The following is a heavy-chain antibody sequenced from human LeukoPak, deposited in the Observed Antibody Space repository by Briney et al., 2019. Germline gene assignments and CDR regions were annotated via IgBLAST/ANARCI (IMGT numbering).Heavy chain of an antibody. V-gene: IGHV1-69*04. CDR1: GGTFSSYA. CDR3: ARDYSSRVAYYFVY. Sequence: ASVKVSCKASGGTFSSYAISWVRQAPGQGLEWMGRIIPILGIANYAQKFQGRVTITADKSTSTAYMELSSLRSEDTAVYYCARDYSSRVAYYFVYWGQGTLVTVSS. J-gene: IGHJ4*02. CDR2: IIPILGIA. D-gene: IGHD6-13*01.